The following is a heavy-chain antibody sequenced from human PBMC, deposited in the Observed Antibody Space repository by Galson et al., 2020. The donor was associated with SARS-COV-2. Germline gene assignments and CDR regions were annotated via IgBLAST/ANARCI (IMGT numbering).Heavy chain of an antibody. CDR3: ARWMPSYGYYFDY. CDR1: GGSISSYY. Sequence: SETLSLTCTVSGGSISSYYWSWIRQPPGKGLEWIGYIYYSGSTNYNPSLKSRVTISVDTSKNQFSLKLSSVTAADTAVYYCARWMPSYGYYFDYWGQGTLVTVSS. V-gene: IGHV4-59*01. CDR2: IYYSGST. D-gene: IGHD5-18*01. J-gene: IGHJ4*02.